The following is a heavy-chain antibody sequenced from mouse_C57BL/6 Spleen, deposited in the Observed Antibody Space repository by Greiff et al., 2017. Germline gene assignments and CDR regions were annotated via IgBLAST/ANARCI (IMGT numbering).Heavy chain of an antibody. V-gene: IGHV7-3*01. CDR2: IRNKANGYTT. D-gene: IGHD2-3*01. Sequence: EVKLVESGGGLVQPGGSLSLSCAASGFTFTDYYMSWVRQPPGKALEWLGFIRNKANGYTTEYSASVKGRFTISTDNSQSILYLQMNALGAEDSATYYCERFDGRSWFAYWGQGTLVTVSA. CDR1: GFTFTDYY. J-gene: IGHJ3*01. CDR3: ERFDGRSWFAY.